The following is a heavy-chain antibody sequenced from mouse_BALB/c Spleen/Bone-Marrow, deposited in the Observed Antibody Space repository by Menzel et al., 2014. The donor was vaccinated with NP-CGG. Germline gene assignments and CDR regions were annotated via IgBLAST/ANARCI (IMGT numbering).Heavy chain of an antibody. J-gene: IGHJ4*01. CDR2: IDPANGNT. CDR1: GFNIKDTY. V-gene: IGHV14-3*02. CDR3: ARWEYYAMDY. D-gene: IGHD4-1*01. Sequence: EVQLQQSGAELVKPGATVKLSCTASGFNIKDTYMHWVKQRPEQGLEWIGRIDPANGNTKYDPKFQGKATITADTSSNTAYLQLSSLTSEDTAVYYCARWEYYAMDYWGQGTSVTVSS.